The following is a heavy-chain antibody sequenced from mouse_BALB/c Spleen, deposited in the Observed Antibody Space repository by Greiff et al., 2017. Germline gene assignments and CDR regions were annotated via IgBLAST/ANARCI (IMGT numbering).Heavy chain of an antibody. V-gene: IGHV1S34*01. CDR2: ISCYNGAT. CDR1: GYSFTGYY. J-gene: IGHJ4*01. CDR3: ARDYGYGYYAMDY. Sequence: LVKTGASVKISCKASGYSFTGYYMHWVKQSHGKSLEWIGYISCYNGATSYNQKFKGKATFTVDTSSSTAYMQFNSLTSEDSAVYYCARDYGYGYYAMDYWGQGTSVTVSS. D-gene: IGHD1-2*01.